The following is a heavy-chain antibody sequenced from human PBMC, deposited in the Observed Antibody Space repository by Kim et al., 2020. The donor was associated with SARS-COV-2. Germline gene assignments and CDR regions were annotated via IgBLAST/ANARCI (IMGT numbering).Heavy chain of an antibody. CDR2: IIPIFGTA. CDR3: ALAPPPYYYMDV. J-gene: IGHJ6*03. Sequence: SVKVSCKASGGTFSSYAISWVRQAPGQGLEWMGGIIPIFGTANYAQKFQGRVTITADESTSTAYMELSSLRSEDTAVYYCALAPPPYYYMDVWGKGTTVTVSS. V-gene: IGHV1-69*13. CDR1: GGTFSSYA.